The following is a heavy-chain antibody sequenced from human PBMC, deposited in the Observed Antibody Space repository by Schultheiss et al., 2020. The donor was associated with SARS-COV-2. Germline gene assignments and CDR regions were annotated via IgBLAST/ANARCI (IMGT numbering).Heavy chain of an antibody. Sequence: SGPTLVKPTQTLTLTCTFSGFSLSTSGMCVSWIRQPPGKALEWLAHIFSNDEKSYSTSLKTRLTISKDTSKNQVVLTMTNMDPVDTATYYCARSKYDFWSGYYYFDYWGQGTLVTVSS. D-gene: IGHD3-3*01. J-gene: IGHJ4*02. CDR3: ARSKYDFWSGYYYFDY. V-gene: IGHV2-70*01. CDR2: IFSNDEK. CDR1: GFSLSTSGMC.